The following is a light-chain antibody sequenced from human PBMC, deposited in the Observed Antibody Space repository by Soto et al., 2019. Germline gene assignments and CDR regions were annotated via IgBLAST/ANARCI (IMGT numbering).Light chain of an antibody. CDR1: SSNIGRNT. CDR3: VAWDDSLDGRVV. Sequence: QSVLTQPPSASATPGQRVTISCSGSSSNIGRNTVNWYQQLPGTAPRLLIYSNNVRPSGVPDRFSGSISGTSASLAISGLQSEDEADYYCVAWDDSLDGRVVFGGGTKVTVL. J-gene: IGLJ2*01. V-gene: IGLV1-44*01. CDR2: SNN.